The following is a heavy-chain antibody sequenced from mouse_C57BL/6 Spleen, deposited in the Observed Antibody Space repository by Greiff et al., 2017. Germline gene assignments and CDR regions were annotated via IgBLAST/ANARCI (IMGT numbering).Heavy chain of an antibody. Sequence: QVQLKQPGAELVRPGSSVKLSCKASGYTFTSYWMDWVKQRPGQGLEWIGNIYPSDSETHYNQTFKYKATLTVDKSSSTAYMKLSSLTSEDSAVYYCARRNYGSNHYFDYWGHGTTLTVSS. CDR1: GYTFTSYW. V-gene: IGHV1-61*01. J-gene: IGHJ2*01. CDR3: ARRNYGSNHYFDY. CDR2: IYPSDSET. D-gene: IGHD1-1*01.